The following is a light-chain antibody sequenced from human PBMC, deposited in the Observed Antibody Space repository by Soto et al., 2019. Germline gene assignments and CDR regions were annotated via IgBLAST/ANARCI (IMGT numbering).Light chain of an antibody. CDR3: QHYNSYSEA. Sequence: DIQMTQSPSSVSASVGDRVTITCRASQSISSYLNWYQQKPGKAPKLLIYAASSLQSGVPSRFSGSGSGTDFTLTISSLQPDDFATYYCQHYNSYSEAFGQGTTVDIK. CDR2: AAS. V-gene: IGKV1-39*01. CDR1: QSISSY. J-gene: IGKJ1*01.